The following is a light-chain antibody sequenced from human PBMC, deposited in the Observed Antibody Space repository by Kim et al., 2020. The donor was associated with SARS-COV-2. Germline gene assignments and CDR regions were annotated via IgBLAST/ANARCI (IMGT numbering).Light chain of an antibody. Sequence: GQSITLSCTGTSSDVGGYNDVSWYQQHTGKAPKLMIYDVSNRPSGVSNRFSGSKSGNTASLTISGLQAEDEADYYCSSYTSSSTRVFGGGTKLTVL. CDR1: SSDVGGYND. J-gene: IGLJ3*02. V-gene: IGLV2-14*03. CDR3: SSYTSSSTRV. CDR2: DVS.